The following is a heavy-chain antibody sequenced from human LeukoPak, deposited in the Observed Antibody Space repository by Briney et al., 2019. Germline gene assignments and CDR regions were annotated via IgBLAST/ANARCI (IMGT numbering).Heavy chain of an antibody. V-gene: IGHV1-69*13. CDR2: IIPIFGTA. Sequence: ASVKVSCKASGGTFSSYAISWVRQAPGQGLGWMGGIIPIFGTANYAQKFQGRVTITADESTSTAYMELSSLRSEDTAVYYCARDAGYDRFDYWGQGTLVTVSS. J-gene: IGHJ4*02. CDR3: ARDAGYDRFDY. CDR1: GGTFSSYA. D-gene: IGHD3-22*01.